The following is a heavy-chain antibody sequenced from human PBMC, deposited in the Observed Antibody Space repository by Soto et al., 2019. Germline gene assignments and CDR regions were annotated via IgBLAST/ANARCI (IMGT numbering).Heavy chain of an antibody. J-gene: IGHJ4*02. V-gene: IGHV3-7*01. CDR3: ARDQPTVTNPFDY. Sequence: GGSLRLSCAASGFTFSSYWMSWVRQAPGKGLEWVANIKQDGSEKYYVDSVKGRFTISRDNAKNSLYLQMNSLRAEDTAVYYCARDQPTVTNPFDYWGQGTLVTVSS. CDR1: GFTFSSYW. D-gene: IGHD4-4*01. CDR2: IKQDGSEK.